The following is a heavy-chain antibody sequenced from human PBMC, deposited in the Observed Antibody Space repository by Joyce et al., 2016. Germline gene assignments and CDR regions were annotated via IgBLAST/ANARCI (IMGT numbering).Heavy chain of an antibody. J-gene: IGHJ4*02. V-gene: IGHV5-10-1*03. CDR1: GYTFVNYW. Sequence: EDHLVQSGAEMTKPGESRRISCRVSGYTFVNYWLSWVRQMPGKALEWMGRMDPNDSGTDYSPSFQGHVTISADKSISTAYLQWSSLKASDTAIYYCARHRGGGNFVPFDYWGQGALVTVSS. D-gene: IGHD4-23*01. CDR2: MDPNDSGT. CDR3: ARHRGGGNFVPFDY.